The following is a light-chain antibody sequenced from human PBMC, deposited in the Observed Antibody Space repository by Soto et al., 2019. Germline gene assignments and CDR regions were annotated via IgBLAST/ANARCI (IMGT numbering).Light chain of an antibody. Sequence: QSALTQPASVSWSPGQSITIPCTGTSGDVGGYNLVSWYQQHPGKAPKLMIYEVTERPSGVSNRFSGSKSGNTASLLIFWLQPDDEADYYCCSYAGNSEVFGTGTKVTVL. CDR1: SGDVGGYNL. CDR2: EVT. CDR3: CSYAGNSEV. V-gene: IGLV2-23*02. J-gene: IGLJ1*01.